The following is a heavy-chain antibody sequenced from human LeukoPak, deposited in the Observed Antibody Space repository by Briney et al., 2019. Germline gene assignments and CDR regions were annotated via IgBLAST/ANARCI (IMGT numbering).Heavy chain of an antibody. V-gene: IGHV7-4-1*02. Sequence: ASVKVSCKASGYTFTSCAMNWVRQAPGQGLEWMGWINTNTGNPTYAQGFTGRFVFSLDTSVSTAYLQISSLKAEDTAVYYCASSDYGDLYYFDYWGQGTLVTVSS. CDR1: GYTFTSCA. CDR3: ASSDYGDLYYFDY. D-gene: IGHD4-17*01. J-gene: IGHJ4*02. CDR2: INTNTGNP.